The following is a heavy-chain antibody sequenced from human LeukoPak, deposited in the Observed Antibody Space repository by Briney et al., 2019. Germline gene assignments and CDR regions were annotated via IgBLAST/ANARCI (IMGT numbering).Heavy chain of an antibody. D-gene: IGHD2/OR15-2a*01. J-gene: IGHJ6*03. Sequence: SETLSLTCTVSGGSLNDYFWDWIRQAPGKGLEWIGNIYYRGDTNYNPSLKGRLTVSLGTSKNHFSLKLTSVTAADTAVYYCARGRLFYYMDVWGEGTTVTVSS. V-gene: IGHV4-59*01. CDR2: IYYRGDT. CDR1: GGSLNDYF. CDR3: ARGRLFYYMDV.